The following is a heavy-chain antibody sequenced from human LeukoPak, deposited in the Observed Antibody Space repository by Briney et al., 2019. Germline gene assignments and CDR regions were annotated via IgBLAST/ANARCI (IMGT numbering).Heavy chain of an antibody. V-gene: IGHV3-66*01. CDR1: GFTFSRYY. Sequence: TGGSLRLSCAASGFTFSRYYMSWVRQAPGKGLEWVSVFYIDGNTYYSDSVRGRFTISRDNSKNTVYLQMNSLRAEDTALYYGARGDGYNFFDSWGQGTLVTVSS. J-gene: IGHJ4*02. D-gene: IGHD5-24*01. CDR2: FYIDGNT. CDR3: ARGDGYNFFDS.